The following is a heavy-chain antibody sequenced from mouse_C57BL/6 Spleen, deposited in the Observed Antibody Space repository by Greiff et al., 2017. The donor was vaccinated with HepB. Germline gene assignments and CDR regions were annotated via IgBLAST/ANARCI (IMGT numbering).Heavy chain of an antibody. CDR3: ARYPLYYGSRYYAMDY. D-gene: IGHD1-1*01. CDR2: IHPNSGST. CDR1: GYTFTSYW. J-gene: IGHJ4*01. Sequence: QVQLQQSGAELVKPGASVKLSCKASGYTFTSYWMHWVKQRPGQGLEWIGMIHPNSGSTNYNEKFKSKATLTVDKSSSTAYMQLSSLTSEDSAVYYCARYPLYYGSRYYAMDYWGQRTSVTVSS. V-gene: IGHV1-64*01.